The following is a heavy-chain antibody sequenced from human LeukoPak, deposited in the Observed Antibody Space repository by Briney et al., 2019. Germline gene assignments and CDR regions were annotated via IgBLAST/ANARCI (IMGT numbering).Heavy chain of an antibody. D-gene: IGHD5-12*01. V-gene: IGHV1-69*13. J-gene: IGHJ6*02. CDR3: ARGPSGYDSSYYYGMDV. CDR1: GGTFSSYA. Sequence: GASVKVYCKASGGTFSSYAISWVRQAPGQGLEWMGGIIPIFGTANYAQKFQGRVTITADESTSTAYMELSSLRSEDTAVYYCARGPSGYDSSYYYGMDVWGQGTTVTVSS. CDR2: IIPIFGTA.